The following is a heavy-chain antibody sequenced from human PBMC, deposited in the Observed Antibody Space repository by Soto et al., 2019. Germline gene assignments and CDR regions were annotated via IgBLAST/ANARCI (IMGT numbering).Heavy chain of an antibody. V-gene: IGHV1-18*01. CDR2: ISAYNGNT. D-gene: IGHD6-6*01. CDR1: GYTFTSYG. J-gene: IGHJ6*02. Sequence: ASVKVSCKASGYTFTSYGISWVRQAPGQGLEWMGWISAYNGNTNYAQKLQGRVTMTTDTSTSTAYMELRSLRSDDTAVYYCAREGSAARVYYYYYYGMDVWGQGTTVTVSS. CDR3: AREGSAARVYYYYYYGMDV.